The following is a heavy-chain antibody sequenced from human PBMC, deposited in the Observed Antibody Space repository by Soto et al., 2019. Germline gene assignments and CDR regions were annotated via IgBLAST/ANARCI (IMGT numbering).Heavy chain of an antibody. V-gene: IGHV1-18*01. CDR2: ISAYNGNT. D-gene: IGHD6-6*01. CDR1: GYTFTSYG. J-gene: IGHJ6*02. Sequence: ASVKVSCKASGYTFTSYGISWVRQAPGQGLEWMGWISAYNGNTNYAQKLQGRVTMTTDTSTSTAYMELRSLRSDDTAVYYCAREGSAARVYYYYYYGMDVWGQGTTVTVSS. CDR3: AREGSAARVYYYYYYGMDV.